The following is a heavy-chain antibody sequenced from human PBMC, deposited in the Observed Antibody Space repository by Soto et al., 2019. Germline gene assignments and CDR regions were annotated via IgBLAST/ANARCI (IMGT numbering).Heavy chain of an antibody. D-gene: IGHD3-10*01. V-gene: IGHV1-69*01. Sequence: QVPLVQSGADVKKPGSSVKVYCKTSGGIFSTYAISWLRQAPGPGLEWLGGIIPIFGTPNYAQRFQGRVTITADESTSTAYMALSRLRSEDTAVYYCARDRDVYGTVNYYNRLNFWGQGTLVTVSS. CDR1: GGIFSTYA. CDR2: IIPIFGTP. J-gene: IGHJ4*02. CDR3: ARDRDVYGTVNYYNRLNF.